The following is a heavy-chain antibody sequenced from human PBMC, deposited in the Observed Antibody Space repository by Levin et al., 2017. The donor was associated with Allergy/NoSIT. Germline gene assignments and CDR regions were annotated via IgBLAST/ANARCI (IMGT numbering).Heavy chain of an antibody. D-gene: IGHD3-3*02. J-gene: IGHJ4*02. CDR2: IYYSGST. CDR1: GFSVSGNY. CDR3: ARWVTAQHVWSFDY. Sequence: PSETLSLTCTVSGFSVSGNYWGWIRQPPGKGLEYIGYIYYSGSTNYNPSLKSRVIISIDAYKNQFLLRLSSVAAADAAVYYCARWVTAQHVWSFDYWGQGSLVTVS. V-gene: IGHV4-59*02.